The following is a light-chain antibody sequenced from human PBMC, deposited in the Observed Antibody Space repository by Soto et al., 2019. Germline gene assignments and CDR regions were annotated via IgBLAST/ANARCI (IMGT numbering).Light chain of an antibody. V-gene: IGLV1-40*01. CDR3: QSYDSSLCL. CDR2: GNS. CDR1: SSNIGAGYD. Sequence: QSVLTQPPSVSGAPGQRVTISCTGSSSNIGAGYDVHWYQQLPGTAPKLLIYGNSNRPSGVPDRFSGSKSCTSASLAITGLQTKEEADYYCQSYDSSLCLFGGRTKVTIL. J-gene: IGLJ2*01.